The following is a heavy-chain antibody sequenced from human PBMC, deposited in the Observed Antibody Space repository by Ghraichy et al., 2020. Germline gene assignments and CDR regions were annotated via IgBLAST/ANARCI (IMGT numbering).Heavy chain of an antibody. CDR1: GFTFDDYA. D-gene: IGHD6-6*01. Sequence: GGSLRLSCAASGFTFDDYAMEWVRQVPGKGLAWVSFISGDGSNTDYADSVEGRFTISRDNSKNSLYLQMNSLRSEDTALYYCTKDVQVRSSSAFVFWGHGTMVTVSS. V-gene: IGHV3-43*02. CDR2: ISGDGSNT. J-gene: IGHJ3*01. CDR3: TKDVQVRSSSAFVF.